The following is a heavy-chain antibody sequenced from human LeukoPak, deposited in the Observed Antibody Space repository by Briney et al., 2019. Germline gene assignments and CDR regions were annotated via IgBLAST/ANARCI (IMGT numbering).Heavy chain of an antibody. CDR3: ARGPYYYGSGSPIDY. CDR1: GGSFSGYY. Sequence: SETLSLTCAVYGGSFSGYYWSWIRQPPGKGLEWIGEINHSGSTNYNPSLKSRVTISVDTSKNQFSLKLSSVTAADTAVYYCARGPYYYGSGSPIDYWGLGTLVTVSS. CDR2: INHSGST. V-gene: IGHV4-34*01. J-gene: IGHJ4*02. D-gene: IGHD3-10*01.